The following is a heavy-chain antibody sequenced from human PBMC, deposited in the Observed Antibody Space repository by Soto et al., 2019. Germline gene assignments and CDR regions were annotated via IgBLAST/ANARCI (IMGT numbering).Heavy chain of an antibody. J-gene: IGHJ3*01. CDR3: STFDAAAAVPVFDV. Sequence: EVQLVESGGGSVPPGRSLRLSCAASGFTFENYAMHWVRQAPGKGLEWVSGINWNSAHIGYADSVKGRFTISRDNTRNSAYLQMNSLSVEDTALYYCSTFDAAAAVPVFDVWGQGTMVTVSS. CDR1: GFTFENYA. CDR2: INWNSAHI. D-gene: IGHD6-13*01. V-gene: IGHV3-9*01.